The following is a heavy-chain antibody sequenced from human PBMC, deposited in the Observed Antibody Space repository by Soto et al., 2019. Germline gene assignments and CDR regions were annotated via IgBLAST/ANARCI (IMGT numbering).Heavy chain of an antibody. D-gene: IGHD6-19*01. J-gene: IGHJ4*02. CDR1: GFTFRSFD. V-gene: IGHV3-30*18. CDR3: AKGVAGFFDS. CDR2: ISYDGSNT. Sequence: GGSLRLSCAASGFTFRSFDMHWVRQAPGKGLEWVAVISYDGSNTYYADSVKGRFTISRDNSKNILYLQMNSLRAEDTAVYFCAKGVAGFFDSWGQGNMVTVSS.